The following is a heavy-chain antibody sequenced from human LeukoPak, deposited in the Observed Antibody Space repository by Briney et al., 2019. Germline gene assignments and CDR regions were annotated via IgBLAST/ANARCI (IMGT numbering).Heavy chain of an antibody. CDR3: AREPKLEYSYGYDY. D-gene: IGHD5-18*01. J-gene: IGHJ4*02. Sequence: PGGSLRLSCAASGFTFSSYWMSWVRQAPGKGLEWVANIKQDGSEKYYVDSVKGRFTISRDNAKNSLYLQMNSLRAEDTAVYYCAREPKLEYSYGYDYWGQGTLVTVSS. V-gene: IGHV3-7*01. CDR2: IKQDGSEK. CDR1: GFTFSSYW.